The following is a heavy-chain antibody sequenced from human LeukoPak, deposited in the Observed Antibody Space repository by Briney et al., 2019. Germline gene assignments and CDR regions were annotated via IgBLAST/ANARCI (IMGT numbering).Heavy chain of an antibody. CDR1: GVMFSSYW. CDR3: AVDCSSPSCYGQSAFDI. D-gene: IGHD2-2*01. V-gene: IGHV3-23*01. Sequence: GGSLRLSCAASGVMFSSYWMTWVRQAPGQGLEWVSAISTGGDRADYADSVKGRYTTSRDNSRNTLYLQLNSLRAENTAIYYCAVDCSSPSCYGQSAFDIRGQGTMVTVSS. CDR2: ISTGGDRA. J-gene: IGHJ3*02.